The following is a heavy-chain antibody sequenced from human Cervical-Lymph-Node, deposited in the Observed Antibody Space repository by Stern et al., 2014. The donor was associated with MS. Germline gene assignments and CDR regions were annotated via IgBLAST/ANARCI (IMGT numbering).Heavy chain of an antibody. CDR3: ARDKANSWSFDY. CDR2: SSYDGREK. V-gene: IGHV3-30*03. D-gene: IGHD6-13*01. J-gene: IGHJ4*02. CDR1: GFSLTTHG. Sequence: QMQLVESGGGVVQPGGSLTLSCAASGFSLTTHGMHWVRQAPGKGLEWVAMSSYDGREKCYAGAVMGRFTVSRANSENTLFLQLNSLRAEDTAVYYCARDKANSWSFDYWGQGTLVAVSS.